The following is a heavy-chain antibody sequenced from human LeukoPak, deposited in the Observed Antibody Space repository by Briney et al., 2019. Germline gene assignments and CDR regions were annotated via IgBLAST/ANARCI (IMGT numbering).Heavy chain of an antibody. CDR2: IYYSGST. CDR1: GGSISSYY. V-gene: IGHV4-59*08. J-gene: IGHJ4*02. CDR3: ARVTTSGLYYFDD. Sequence: SETLSLTCTVSGGSISSYYWSWIRQPPGKGLEWIGYIYYSGSTYYNPSLKSRVTISVDTSKNQFSLKLSSVTAADTAMYYCARVTTSGLYYFDDWGQGTLVTVSS. D-gene: IGHD6-19*01.